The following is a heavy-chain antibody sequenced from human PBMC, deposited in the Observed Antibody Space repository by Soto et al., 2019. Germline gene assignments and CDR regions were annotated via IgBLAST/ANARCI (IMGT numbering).Heavy chain of an antibody. V-gene: IGHV3-33*01. Sequence: QVQLVESGGGVVQPGRSLRLSCAASGFTFNNYGMHWVRQAPGKGLEWVAMIWYDGSNENYVDSVKGRFTISRDNSKNTLYLQMNSRRAADTAVYYCASERLFLEWSVSYGMDVWGQGTTVTVSS. CDR1: GFTFNNYG. D-gene: IGHD3-3*01. J-gene: IGHJ6*02. CDR2: IWYDGSNE. CDR3: ASERLFLEWSVSYGMDV.